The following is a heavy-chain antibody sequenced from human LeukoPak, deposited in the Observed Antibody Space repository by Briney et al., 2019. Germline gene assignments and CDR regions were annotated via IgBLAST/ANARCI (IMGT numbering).Heavy chain of an antibody. J-gene: IGHJ4*02. Sequence: ASVKVSCKASGGTFSSYAISWVRQAPGQGLEWMGRIIPIFGTANYAQKFQGRVTITTVESTSTAYMELSSLRSEDTAVYYCARAGERVAFDYWGQGTLVTVSS. D-gene: IGHD2-15*01. CDR2: IIPIFGTA. V-gene: IGHV1-69*05. CDR1: GGTFSSYA. CDR3: ARAGERVAFDY.